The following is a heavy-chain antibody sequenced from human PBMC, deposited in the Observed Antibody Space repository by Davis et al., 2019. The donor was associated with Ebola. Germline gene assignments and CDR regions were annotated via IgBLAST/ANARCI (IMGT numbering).Heavy chain of an antibody. D-gene: IGHD5-18*01. CDR3: ARDPGYSYGISYYYYGMDV. CDR2: INPNSGGT. V-gene: IGHV1-2*02. Sequence: ASVKVSCKASGYTFTGYYMHWVRQAPGQGLEWMGWINPNSGGTNYAQKFQGRVTMTRDTSISTAYMELSRLRSDDTAVYYCARDPGYSYGISYYYYGMDVWGQGTTVTVSS. J-gene: IGHJ6*02. CDR1: GYTFTGYY.